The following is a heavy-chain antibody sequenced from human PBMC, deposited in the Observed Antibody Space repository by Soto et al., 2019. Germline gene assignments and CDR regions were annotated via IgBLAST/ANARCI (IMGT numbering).Heavy chain of an antibody. CDR3: ARDGNVVLPARIWFDP. V-gene: IGHV3-11*01. Sequence: QVQLVESGGGLVKPGGSLRLSCAASGFTFSNYYMSWIRQAPGKGLERVSYISTSGSTIYYADSVKGRFTISRDNAKNSLFLQMNSLRAEDTAVYYWARDGNVVLPARIWFDPWGQGTLVTVSS. CDR2: ISTSGSTI. J-gene: IGHJ5*02. D-gene: IGHD2-2*01. CDR1: GFTFSNYY.